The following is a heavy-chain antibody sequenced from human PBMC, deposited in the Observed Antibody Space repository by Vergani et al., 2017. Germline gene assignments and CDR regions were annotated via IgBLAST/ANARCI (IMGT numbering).Heavy chain of an antibody. CDR2: ISGSGGST. V-gene: IGHV3-23*01. CDR3: AKANPRNSGYDYLYCYHAMDV. Sequence: EVQLLESGGDLVQPRGSLRLSCAASGFTFNHYAMNWVRQAPGKGLEWVSGISGSGGSTYYAGSVKGRFTISRDSSKNTLYLQMNSLSAGDTAVYYCAKANPRNSGYDYLYCYHAMDVWGQGTTVTVSS. CDR1: GFTFNHYA. J-gene: IGHJ6*02. D-gene: IGHD5-12*01.